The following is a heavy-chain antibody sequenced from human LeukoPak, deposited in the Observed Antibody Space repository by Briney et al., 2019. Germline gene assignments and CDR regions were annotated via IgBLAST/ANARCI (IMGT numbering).Heavy chain of an antibody. CDR2: INPNSGGT. D-gene: IGHD2-21*02. CDR3: ARDVLLTAIRGNWFDP. V-gene: IGHV1-2*02. J-gene: IGHJ5*02. Sequence: ASVKVSCKASGYTFTGYYMHWVRQAPGQGLEWMGWINPNSGGTNYAQKFQGRVTMTRATSISTAYMELSRLRSDDTAVYYCARDVLLTAIRGNWFDPWGQGTLVTVSS. CDR1: GYTFTGYY.